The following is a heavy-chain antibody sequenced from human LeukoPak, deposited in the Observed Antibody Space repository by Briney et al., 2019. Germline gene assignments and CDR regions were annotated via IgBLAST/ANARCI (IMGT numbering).Heavy chain of an antibody. CDR2: INRSGENT. CDR1: GFTFSAYS. D-gene: IGHD3-10*01. V-gene: IGHV3-23*01. J-gene: IGHJ4*02. CDR3: ARGIDGAFDY. Sequence: GGSLRLSCAASGFTFSAYSMIWVRQAPGKGLEWISEINRSGENTYYSDSVKGRFTISRDNSKNTLFLQMTSLRAEDTAVYYCARGIDGAFDYWGQGTLVTVSS.